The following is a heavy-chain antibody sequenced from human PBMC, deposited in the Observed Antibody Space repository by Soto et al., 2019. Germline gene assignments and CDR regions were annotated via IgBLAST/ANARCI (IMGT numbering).Heavy chain of an antibody. J-gene: IGHJ3*02. CDR3: ARSRTVTIDAFDI. D-gene: IGHD4-17*01. Sequence: GGSLRLSCAASGFTFSSYSMNWVRQAPGKGLEWVSSISSSSSYIYYADSVKGQFTISRDNAKNSLYLQMNSLRAEDTAVYYCARSRTVTIDAFDIWGQGTMVTVSS. V-gene: IGHV3-21*01. CDR1: GFTFSSYS. CDR2: ISSSSSYI.